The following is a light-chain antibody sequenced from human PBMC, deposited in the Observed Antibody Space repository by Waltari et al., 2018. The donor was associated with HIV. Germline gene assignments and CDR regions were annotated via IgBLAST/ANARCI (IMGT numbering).Light chain of an antibody. CDR2: DNN. V-gene: IGLV1-51*01. CDR3: GTWDSSLSAKVV. Sequence: QSVLTQPPSVSAAPGQKVTISCPGSSPNIGNNYVSWYQQLPGTAPKLLIYDNNKRPSGIPDRFSGSKSGTSATLGITGLQTGDEADYYCGTWDSSLSAKVVFGGGTKLTVL. J-gene: IGLJ2*01. CDR1: SPNIGNNY.